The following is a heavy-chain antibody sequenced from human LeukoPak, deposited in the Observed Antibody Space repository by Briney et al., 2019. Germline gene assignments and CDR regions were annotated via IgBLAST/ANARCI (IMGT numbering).Heavy chain of an antibody. V-gene: IGHV3-30-3*01. CDR3: ARADSGSYLNWFDP. Sequence: PGGSLRLSCAASGFTFSSYAMEWVRQAPGKGLEWVAVISYDGSNKYYADSVKGRFTISRDNSKNTLYLQMNSLRAEDTAVYYCARADSGSYLNWFDPWGQGTLVTVSS. CDR2: ISYDGSNK. D-gene: IGHD1-26*01. J-gene: IGHJ5*02. CDR1: GFTFSSYA.